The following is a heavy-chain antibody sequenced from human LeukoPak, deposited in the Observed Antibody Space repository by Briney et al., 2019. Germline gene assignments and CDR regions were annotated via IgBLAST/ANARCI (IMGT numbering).Heavy chain of an antibody. CDR2: IYHSGRT. D-gene: IGHD3-10*01. CDR3: ARLSSRGFGDYY. J-gene: IGHJ4*02. Sequence: SETLSLTCTVSGYSISSGYYWGWIRQPPGKGLEWIGSIYHSGRTYYNPSLKSRVTISVDTSKNQFSLKLSSVTAADTAVYYCARLSSRGFGDYYWGQGTLVAVSS. CDR1: GYSISSGYY. V-gene: IGHV4-38-2*02.